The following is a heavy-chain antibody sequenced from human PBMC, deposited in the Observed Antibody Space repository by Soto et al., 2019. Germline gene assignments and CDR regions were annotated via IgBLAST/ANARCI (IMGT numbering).Heavy chain of an antibody. CDR2: IYYSGST. V-gene: IGHV4-30-4*01. CDR1: GGSISSGDYY. J-gene: IGHJ2*01. CDR3: ASAARYYYDSSGYYWYFDL. D-gene: IGHD3-22*01. Sequence: SETLSLTCTVSGGSISSGDYYWSWIRQPPGKGLEWIGYIYYSGSTYYNPSLKSRVTISVDTSKNQFSLKLSSVTAADTAVYYCASAARYYYDSSGYYWYFDLWGRGTLVTVSS.